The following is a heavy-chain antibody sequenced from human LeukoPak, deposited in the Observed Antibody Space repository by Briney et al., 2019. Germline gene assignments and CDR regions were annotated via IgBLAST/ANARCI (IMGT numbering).Heavy chain of an antibody. CDR3: ARATVTTYRRRSKYYFDY. J-gene: IGHJ4*02. CDR2: TNHSGST. V-gene: IGHV4-34*01. D-gene: IGHD4-17*01. Sequence: SETLSLTCAVYGGSFSGYYWSWIRQPPGKGLEWIGETNHSGSTNYNPSLKSRVTISVDTSKNQFSLKLSSVTAADTAVYYCARATVTTYRRRSKYYFDYWGQGTLVTVSS. CDR1: GGSFSGYY.